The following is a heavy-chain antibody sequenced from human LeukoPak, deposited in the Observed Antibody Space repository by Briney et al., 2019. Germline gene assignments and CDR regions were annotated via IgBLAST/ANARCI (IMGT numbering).Heavy chain of an antibody. Sequence: GGSLRLSCAASGFTFSSYAMHWVRQAPGKGLEYVSAISSNGGSTYYANSVKGRFTISRDNSKNTLYLQMGSLRAEDMAVYYCATELELRGTAFDIWGQGTMVTVSS. D-gene: IGHD1-7*01. J-gene: IGHJ3*02. V-gene: IGHV3-64*01. CDR3: ATELELRGTAFDI. CDR2: ISSNGGST. CDR1: GFTFSSYA.